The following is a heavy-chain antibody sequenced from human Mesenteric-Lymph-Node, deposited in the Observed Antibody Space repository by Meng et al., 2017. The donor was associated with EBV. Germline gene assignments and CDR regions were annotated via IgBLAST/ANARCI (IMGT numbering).Heavy chain of an antibody. Sequence: QAHLQRSGAGLLKPPEPLSPTCTVYGGSNTDHYWTWIRQPPGKGLEWIAEINHSGGTNYNLSLKNRVTISIDLSKNHFSLKVSSVTAADTAVYYCARSSYGSGSYSPFDFWGEGNLVTVSS. CDR3: ARSSYGSGSYSPFDF. V-gene: IGHV4-34*01. CDR1: GGSNTDHY. D-gene: IGHD3-10*01. J-gene: IGHJ4*02. CDR2: INHSGGT.